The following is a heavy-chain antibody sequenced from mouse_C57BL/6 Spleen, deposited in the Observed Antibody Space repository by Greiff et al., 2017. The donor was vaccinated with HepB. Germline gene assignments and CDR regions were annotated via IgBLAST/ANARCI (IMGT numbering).Heavy chain of an antibody. CDR3: VRGDKGFAY. V-gene: IGHV10-1*01. D-gene: IGHD3-3*01. J-gene: IGHJ3*01. CDR1: GFSFNTYA. CDR2: IRSKSNNYAT. Sequence: DVHLVESGGGLVQPKGSLKLSCAASGFSFNTYAMNWVRQAPGKGLEWVARIRSKSNNYATYYADSVKARFTISRDDSESMLYLQMNNLKTEGTAMYYCVRGDKGFAYWGQGTLVTVSA.